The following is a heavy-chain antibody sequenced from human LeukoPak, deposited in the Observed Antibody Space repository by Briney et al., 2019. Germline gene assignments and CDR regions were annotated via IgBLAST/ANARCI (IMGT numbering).Heavy chain of an antibody. CDR2: IYSGGST. J-gene: IGHJ6*02. CDR3: ARADYYGSGSHMDV. CDR1: GFTFSSYS. D-gene: IGHD3-10*01. V-gene: IGHV3-66*01. Sequence: PGGSLRLSCAASGFTFSSYSMNWVRQAPGKGLEWVSVIYSGGSTYYADSVKGRFTISRDNSKNTLYLQMNSLRAEDTAVYYCARADYYGSGSHMDVWGQGTTVTVSS.